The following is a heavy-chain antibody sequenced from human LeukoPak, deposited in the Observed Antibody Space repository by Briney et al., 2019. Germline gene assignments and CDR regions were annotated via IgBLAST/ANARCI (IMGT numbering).Heavy chain of an antibody. CDR2: IYYSGST. Sequence: SETLSLTCTVSGGSISSYYWSWIRQPPGKGLEWIGYIYYSGSTNYNPSLNSRVTISVDTSKNQFSLKLSSVTAADTAVYYCAREWPSGVWFDPWGQGTLVTVSS. J-gene: IGHJ5*02. CDR1: GGSISSYY. CDR3: AREWPSGVWFDP. V-gene: IGHV4-59*12. D-gene: IGHD3-10*01.